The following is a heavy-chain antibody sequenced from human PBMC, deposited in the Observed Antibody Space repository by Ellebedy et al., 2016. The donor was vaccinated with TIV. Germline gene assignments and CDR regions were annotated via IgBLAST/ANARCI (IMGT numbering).Heavy chain of an antibody. CDR1: GYTFTSYA. D-gene: IGHD5-18*01. Sequence: ASVKVSCKASGYTFTSYAMHWVRQAPGQRLEWMGWINAGNGNTKYSQKFQGRVTITRDTSASTAYMELSSLRSEDTAVYYCARLECFGWIQLWPHFDYWGQGTLVTVSS. CDR2: INAGNGNT. J-gene: IGHJ4*02. CDR3: ARLECFGWIQLWPHFDY. V-gene: IGHV1-3*01.